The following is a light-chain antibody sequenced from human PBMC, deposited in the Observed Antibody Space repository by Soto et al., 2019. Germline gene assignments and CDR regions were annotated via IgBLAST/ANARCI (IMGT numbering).Light chain of an antibody. CDR3: QQYNNWPPWT. J-gene: IGKJ1*01. V-gene: IGKV3-15*01. CDR1: QSVSSN. CDR2: GAS. Sequence: EIVLTQSPCILSLSPGERATLSCRASQSVSSNLAWYQQKPGQAPRLLVYGASTRATGIPARFSGSGSGTEFTLTISSLQSEDFAVYYCQQYNNWPPWTFGQGTKVDIK.